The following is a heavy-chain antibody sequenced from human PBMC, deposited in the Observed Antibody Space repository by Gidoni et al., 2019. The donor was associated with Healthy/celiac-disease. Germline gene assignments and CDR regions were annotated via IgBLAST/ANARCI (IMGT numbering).Heavy chain of an antibody. J-gene: IGHJ3*02. Sequence: QVQLVQSGTEVKKPGASVKVSCKVSGYTLTELSMPWVRQAPGKVLEWMGGFDPEDGETIYAQKFQGRVTMTEDTSTDTADMELSSLRSEDTAVYYCATGLNPDIVVVPAAIIGAFDIWGQGTMVTVSS. CDR1: GYTLTELS. CDR2: FDPEDGET. D-gene: IGHD2-2*02. CDR3: ATGLNPDIVVVPAAIIGAFDI. V-gene: IGHV1-24*01.